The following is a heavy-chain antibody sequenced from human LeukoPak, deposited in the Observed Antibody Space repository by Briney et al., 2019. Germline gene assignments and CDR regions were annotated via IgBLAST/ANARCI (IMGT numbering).Heavy chain of an antibody. CDR1: GFTFSDYY. V-gene: IGHV3-11*01. J-gene: IGHJ6*02. Sequence: GGSLRLSCAASGFTFSDYYMSWIRQAPGKELEWVSYISSSGSTIYYADSVKGRFTISRDNAKNSLYLQMNSLRAEDTAVYYCARIMTNHYYYYGMDVWGQGTTVTVSS. CDR3: ARIMTNHYYYYGMDV. D-gene: IGHD4-11*01. CDR2: ISSSGSTI.